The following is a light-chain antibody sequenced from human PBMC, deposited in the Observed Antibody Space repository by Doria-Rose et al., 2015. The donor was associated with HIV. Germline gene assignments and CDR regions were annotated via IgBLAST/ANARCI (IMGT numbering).Light chain of an antibody. V-gene: IGKV4-1*01. CDR1: RSLLYTSKNN. CDR3: QQYYDTPS. CDR2: WSS. Sequence: DIRVTQPPESLGMPLGEGATLNCKTNRSLLYTSKNNLAWYKQKPGQPPNLLIYWSSTRPPGIPARFSGIGSGTDFTLTISSLEAEDVAVYYCQQYYDTPSFGPGTTVDIK. J-gene: IGKJ3*01.